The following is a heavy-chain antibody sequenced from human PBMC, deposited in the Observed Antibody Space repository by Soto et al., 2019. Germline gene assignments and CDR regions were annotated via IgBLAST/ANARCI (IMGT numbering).Heavy chain of an antibody. V-gene: IGHV3-30*18. CDR2: ISYDGTDE. D-gene: IGHD1-1*01. Sequence: QVQLVESGGGVVQPGRSLRLSCAASGFSFSSYGMHWVRQAPGKGLEWVAMISYDGTDEYYADSVKGRFTISRDNSKNALYQKMNTWRAEDRAVYYCAKQDSAGNDHFDYGGQGTLVTVSA. J-gene: IGHJ4*02. CDR1: GFSFSSYG. CDR3: AKQDSAGNDHFDY.